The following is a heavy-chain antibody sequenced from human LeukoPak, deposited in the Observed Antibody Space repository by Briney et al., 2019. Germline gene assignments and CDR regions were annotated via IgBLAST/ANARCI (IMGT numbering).Heavy chain of an antibody. CDR1: GGSFSGYY. V-gene: IGHV4-34*01. CDR3: ARTQPYYYDSSGYPEVPYYFDY. D-gene: IGHD3-22*01. CDR2: INHSGST. J-gene: IGHJ4*02. Sequence: PSDTLSLTCAVYGGSFSGYYWSWIRQPPGKGLEWIGEINHSGSTNYNPSLKSRVTISVDTSKNQFSLKLSSVTAADTAVYYCARTQPYYYDSSGYPEVPYYFDYWGQGTLVTVSS.